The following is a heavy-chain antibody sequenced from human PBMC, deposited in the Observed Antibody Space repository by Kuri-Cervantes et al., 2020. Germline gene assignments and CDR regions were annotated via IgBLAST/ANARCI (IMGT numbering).Heavy chain of an antibody. CDR1: GFTFRSYA. Sequence: GGSLRLSCAASGFTFRSYAMTWVRQAPGKGLEWVSAISGSGGSTYYADSVKGRFTISRDNSKNTLYLQMNSLRAEDTAVYYCARDRGGVDIVATIHYYYYYYMDVWGKGTTVTVSS. CDR2: ISGSGGST. J-gene: IGHJ6*03. D-gene: IGHD5-12*01. CDR3: ARDRGGVDIVATIHYYYYYYMDV. V-gene: IGHV3-23*01.